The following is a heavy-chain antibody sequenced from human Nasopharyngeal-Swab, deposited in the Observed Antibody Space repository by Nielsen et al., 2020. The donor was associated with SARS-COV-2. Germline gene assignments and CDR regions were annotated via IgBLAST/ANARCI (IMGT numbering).Heavy chain of an antibody. CDR2: ISSSSSYI. CDR1: GFTFSSYS. D-gene: IGHD3-16*02. CDR3: ARGAYDYVWGSYRPIDY. Sequence: GESLKISCAASGFTFSSYSMNWVRQAPGKGLEWVPSISSSSSYIYYADSVKGRFTISRDNAKNSLYLQMNSLRAEDTAVYYCARGAYDYVWGSYRPIDYWGQGTLVTVSS. V-gene: IGHV3-21*01. J-gene: IGHJ4*02.